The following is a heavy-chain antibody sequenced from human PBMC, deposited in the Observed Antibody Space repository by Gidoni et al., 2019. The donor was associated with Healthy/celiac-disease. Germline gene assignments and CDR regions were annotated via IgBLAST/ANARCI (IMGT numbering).Heavy chain of an antibody. CDR1: GYTFTSYD. CDR3: ARGDIVVVPAAMYWFDP. J-gene: IGHJ5*02. D-gene: IGHD2-2*01. CDR2: TSPNSGST. V-gene: IGHV1-8*01. Sequence: QVQLVQSGAEVKKPGASVKVSCKASGYTFTSYDINWVRQATGQGLEWMGWTSPNSGSTGYAQKFQGRVTMTRNTSISTAYMELSSLRSEDTAVYYCARGDIVVVPAAMYWFDPWGQGTLVTVSS.